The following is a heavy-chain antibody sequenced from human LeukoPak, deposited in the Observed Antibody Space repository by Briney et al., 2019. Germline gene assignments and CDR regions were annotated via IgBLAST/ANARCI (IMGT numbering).Heavy chain of an antibody. D-gene: IGHD3-22*01. CDR3: AGVYDSSGYFAN. CDR1: GYTFTSYG. J-gene: IGHJ4*02. Sequence: ASVKVSCKASGYTFTSYGISWVRQAPGQGLEWMGWISAYNGNTNYAQKLQGRVTMTTDTSTSTAYMELRGLRSDDTAVYYCAGVYDSSGYFANWGKGTLVTVSS. V-gene: IGHV1-18*01. CDR2: ISAYNGNT.